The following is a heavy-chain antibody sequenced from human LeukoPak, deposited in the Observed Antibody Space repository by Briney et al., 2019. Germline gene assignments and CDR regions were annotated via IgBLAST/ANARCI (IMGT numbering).Heavy chain of an antibody. D-gene: IGHD1-14*01. J-gene: IGHJ3*01. CDR3: AKEATASYRISAFDV. Sequence: PGGSLRLSCVGSGLTFGNYAMSWVRQGPGKGLEWVSSLSGSGTIMNYAASVKGRFTISRDNSKSTLYLQLSNLGAEDTALYYCAKEATASYRISAFDVWGHGTMVIVSS. CDR1: GLTFGNYA. V-gene: IGHV3-23*01. CDR2: LSGSGTIM.